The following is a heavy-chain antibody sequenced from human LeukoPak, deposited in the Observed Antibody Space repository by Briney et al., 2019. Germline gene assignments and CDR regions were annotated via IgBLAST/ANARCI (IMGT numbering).Heavy chain of an antibody. CDR3: AKDVLGEDNWFDP. D-gene: IGHD3-10*01. J-gene: IGHJ5*02. CDR2: IYSGGST. CDR1: GFTVSSNY. Sequence: GGSLRLSCAASGFTVSSNYMSWVRQAPGKGLEWVSVIYSGGSTYYADSVKGRFTISRDNSKNTLYLQMNSLRAEDTAVYYCAKDVLGEDNWFDPWGQGTLVTVSS. V-gene: IGHV3-53*01.